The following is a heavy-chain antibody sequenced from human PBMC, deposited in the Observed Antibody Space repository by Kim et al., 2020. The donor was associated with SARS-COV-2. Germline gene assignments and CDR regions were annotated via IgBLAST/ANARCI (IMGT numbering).Heavy chain of an antibody. Sequence: GGSLRLSCTASGFTFGDYAMSWVRQAPGKGLEWVGFIRSKAYGGTTEYAASVKGRFTISRDDSKSIAYLQMNSLKTEDTAVYYCTRLLLTNSYGPIYYYYYGMDVWGQGTTVTVSS. CDR3: TRLLLTNSYGPIYYYYYGMDV. J-gene: IGHJ6*02. V-gene: IGHV3-49*04. CDR2: IRSKAYGGTT. CDR1: GFTFGDYA. D-gene: IGHD5-18*01.